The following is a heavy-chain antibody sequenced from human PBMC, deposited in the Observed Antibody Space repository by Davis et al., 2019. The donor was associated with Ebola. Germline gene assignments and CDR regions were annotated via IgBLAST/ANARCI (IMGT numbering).Heavy chain of an antibody. J-gene: IGHJ6*02. CDR1: GGSISSSNW. CDR3: ARAPVVVTADGLYYYYGMDV. V-gene: IGHV4-4*02. Sequence: SETLSLTCAVSGGSISSSNWWRWVRQPPGKGLEWIGEIYHSGSTNYNPSLKSRVTISVDKSKNQFSLKLSSVTAADTAVYYYARAPVVVTADGLYYYYGMDVWGQGTTVTVSS. D-gene: IGHD2-21*02. CDR2: IYHSGST.